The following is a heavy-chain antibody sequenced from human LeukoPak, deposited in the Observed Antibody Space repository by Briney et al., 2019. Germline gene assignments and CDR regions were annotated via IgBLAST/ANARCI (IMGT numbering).Heavy chain of an antibody. CDR1: GGSISHYY. D-gene: IGHD6-13*01. Sequence: PSETLSLTCAVYGGSISHYYWSWIRQPAGKGLEWIGRIYTSGSTNYNPSLTSRVTISVDTSKNQFSLKLSSVTAADTAVYYCARDSAAGTGVFDYWGQGTLVTVSS. J-gene: IGHJ4*02. CDR2: IYTSGST. CDR3: ARDSAAGTGVFDY. V-gene: IGHV4-4*07.